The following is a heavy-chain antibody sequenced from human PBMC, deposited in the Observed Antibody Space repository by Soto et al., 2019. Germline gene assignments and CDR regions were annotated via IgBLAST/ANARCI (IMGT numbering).Heavy chain of an antibody. CDR3: ARPYYDSSGYYLWYFDY. CDR2: IIPNFDTP. J-gene: IGHJ4*02. V-gene: IGHV1-69*06. Sequence: QVQFVQSGAEVKKPGSSVKLSCKASGDSFNTFAVTWVRQAPGQGLEWMGGIIPNFDTPNYAQKFQGRVTIIADKSTSTPYMELSSLRSEDTAVYYCARPYYDSSGYYLWYFDYWGQGTLVTVSS. CDR1: GDSFNTFA. D-gene: IGHD3-22*01.